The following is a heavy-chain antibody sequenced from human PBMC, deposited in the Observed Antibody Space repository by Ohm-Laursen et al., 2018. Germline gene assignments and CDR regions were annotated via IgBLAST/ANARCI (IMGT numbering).Heavy chain of an antibody. CDR3: ARGICSGGSCYPRRTDAFDI. V-gene: IGHV1-2*02. CDR1: GYTFTGYY. D-gene: IGHD2-15*01. J-gene: IGHJ3*02. CDR2: INPNSGGT. Sequence: GASVKVSCKASGYTFTGYYMHWVRQAPGQGLEWMGWINPNSGGTNYAQKFQGRVTMTRDTSISTAYMELSRLRSDDTAVYYCARGICSGGSCYPRRTDAFDIWGQGTMVTVSS.